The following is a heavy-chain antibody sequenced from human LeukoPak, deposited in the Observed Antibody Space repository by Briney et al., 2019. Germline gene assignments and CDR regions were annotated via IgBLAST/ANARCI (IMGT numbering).Heavy chain of an antibody. D-gene: IGHD1-1*01. CDR1: GFTFSSYG. J-gene: IGHJ4*02. CDR3: AKDLHNWNLVGVH. Sequence: GGSLRLACAASGFTFSSYGMSWVRQAPGKGLEWVAVISGSGGTTYYADSVKGRFTISRDNSKNTVDLQMESLRAEDTAVYYCAKDLHNWNLVGVHWGQGTLVTVSS. CDR2: ISGSGGTT. V-gene: IGHV3-23*01.